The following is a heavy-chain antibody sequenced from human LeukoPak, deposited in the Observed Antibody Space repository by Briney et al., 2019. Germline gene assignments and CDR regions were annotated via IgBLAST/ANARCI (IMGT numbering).Heavy chain of an antibody. CDR1: GGSISSGGYY. Sequence: KASQTLSLTCTVSGGSISSGGYYWSWIRQHPGKGLEWIGYIYYSGSTYYNPSLKSRVTISVDTSKNQFSLKLSSVTAADTAVYYCARLPAGCYSGCWIDPWGQGTLVTVSS. J-gene: IGHJ5*02. CDR2: IYYSGST. D-gene: IGHD5-12*01. V-gene: IGHV4-31*03. CDR3: ARLPAGCYSGCWIDP.